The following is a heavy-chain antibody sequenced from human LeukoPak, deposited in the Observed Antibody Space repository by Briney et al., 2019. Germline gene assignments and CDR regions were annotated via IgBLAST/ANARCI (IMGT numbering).Heavy chain of an antibody. CDR3: ARDGYYDILTGYSKYYFDY. J-gene: IGHJ4*02. CDR1: GLSLNNYA. D-gene: IGHD3-9*01. Sequence: GGSLRLSCTASGLSLNNYAMSWVRQVPGKGLEWVSASSSSDDGKWYAESVRGRFTISRDNAKNSLYLQMNSLRAEDTALYYCARDGYYDILTGYSKYYFDYWGQGTLVTVSS. V-gene: IGHV3-20*04. CDR2: SSSSDDGK.